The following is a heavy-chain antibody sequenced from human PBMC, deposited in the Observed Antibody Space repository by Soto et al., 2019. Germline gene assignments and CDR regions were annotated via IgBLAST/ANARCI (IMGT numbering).Heavy chain of an antibody. Sequence: ASVKVSCKASGYTFTSYGISWVRQAPGQGLEWMGWISAYNGNTNYAQKLQGRVTMTTDTSTSTAYMELRSLGSDDTAVYYCVRGGIITFGGVIVSYYGMDVWGQGTTVTVSS. D-gene: IGHD3-16*02. CDR3: VRGGIITFGGVIVSYYGMDV. J-gene: IGHJ6*02. CDR2: ISAYNGNT. V-gene: IGHV1-18*04. CDR1: GYTFTSYG.